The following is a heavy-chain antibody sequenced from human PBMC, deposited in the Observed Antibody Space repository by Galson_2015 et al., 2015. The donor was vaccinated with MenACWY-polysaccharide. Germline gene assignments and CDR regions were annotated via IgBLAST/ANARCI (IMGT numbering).Heavy chain of an antibody. J-gene: IGHJ4*02. CDR3: AKGLGVRGYDLDY. CDR2: ISGSGAYS. Sequence: SLRLSCAASGFSFSGYAMTWVRQAPGKGLEWVSAISGSGAYSYLADSVKGRFIISRDNSEGTLYLQMNNLRADDTAVYYCAKGLGVRGYDLDYWGQGTLVTVSS. D-gene: IGHD3-10*01. V-gene: IGHV3-23*01. CDR1: GFSFSGYA.